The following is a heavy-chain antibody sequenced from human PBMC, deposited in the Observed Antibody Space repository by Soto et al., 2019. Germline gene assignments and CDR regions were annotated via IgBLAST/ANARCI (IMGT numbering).Heavy chain of an antibody. CDR3: ARGRGDIVATISLKGYYYGMDV. J-gene: IGHJ6*02. CDR2: INPNSGGT. Sequence: ASVKVSCKASGYTFTGYYIHWVRQAPGQGLEWMGWINPNSGGTNYAQKFQGWVTMTRDTSISTAYMELSRLRSDDTAVYYCARGRGDIVATISLKGYYYGMDVWGQGTTVTVSS. CDR1: GYTFTGYY. V-gene: IGHV1-2*04. D-gene: IGHD5-12*01.